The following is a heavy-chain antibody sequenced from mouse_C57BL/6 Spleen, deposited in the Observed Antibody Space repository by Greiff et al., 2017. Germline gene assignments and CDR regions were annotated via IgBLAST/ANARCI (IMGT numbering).Heavy chain of an antibody. CDR2: IDPSDSYT. CDR3: ASSFTGTDFDY. Sequence: QVQLQQPGAELVRPGTSVKLSCKASGYTFTSYWMHWVKQRPGQGLEWIGVIDPSDSYTNYNQKFKGKATLTVDTSSSTAYMQLSSLTSEDSAVYYCASSFTGTDFDYWGQGTTLTVSS. V-gene: IGHV1-59*01. J-gene: IGHJ2*01. D-gene: IGHD4-1*01. CDR1: GYTFTSYW.